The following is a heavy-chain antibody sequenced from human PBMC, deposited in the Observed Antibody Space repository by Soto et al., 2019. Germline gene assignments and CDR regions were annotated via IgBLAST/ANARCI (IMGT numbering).Heavy chain of an antibody. CDR1: GGSISSSTYY. V-gene: IGHV4-39*01. J-gene: IGHJ4*02. Sequence: QLQLQESGPGLVKPSETLSLICTVSGGSISSSTYYWGWMRQPPGKGLEWIGNIYYSGSTYYNPSLKSRVTISVDTSKNQFFLKLSSVTAADTAMYFCARHARGSCYSWGQGTLVTVSS. CDR3: ARHARGSCYS. CDR2: IYYSGST. D-gene: IGHD2-15*01.